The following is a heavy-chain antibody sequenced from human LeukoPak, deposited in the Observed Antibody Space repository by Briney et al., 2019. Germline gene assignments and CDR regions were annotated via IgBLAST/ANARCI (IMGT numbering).Heavy chain of an antibody. D-gene: IGHD5-18*01. CDR1: GGSISSSSYY. CDR2: IYYSGST. CDR3: ASLDTAMVWSIYY. V-gene: IGHV4-39*01. Sequence: SETLSLTCTVSGGSISSSSYYWGWIRQPPGKGLEWIGSIYYSGSTYYNPSLKSRVTISVDTSKNQFSLKLSSVTTADTAVYYCASLDTAMVWSIYYWGQGTLVTVSS. J-gene: IGHJ4*02.